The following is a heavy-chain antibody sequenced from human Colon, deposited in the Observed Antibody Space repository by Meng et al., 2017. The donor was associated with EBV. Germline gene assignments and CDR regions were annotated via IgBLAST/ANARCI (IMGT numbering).Heavy chain of an antibody. CDR2: VSTNSGNP. D-gene: IGHD6-19*01. CDR3: GTLKYTSGFYGPTY. CDR1: GYPFIRYP. V-gene: IGHV7-4-1*02. J-gene: IGHJ4*02. Sequence: QLHLVQAGCELKKPGAQVKVPCKAVGYPFIRYPMNWVRQAPGQALEWMGWVSTNSGNPTYAQGFTGRFVFSVDTSVSTAYLQISSLKAEDTAVYYCGTLKYTSGFYGPTYWGQGALVTVSS.